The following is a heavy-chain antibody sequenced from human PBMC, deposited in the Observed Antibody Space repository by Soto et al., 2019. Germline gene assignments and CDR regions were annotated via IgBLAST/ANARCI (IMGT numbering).Heavy chain of an antibody. CDR2: IYPGDSDT. CDR1: GYSFTSYW. CDR3: ARPTQSCSGGSCYSHYYYGMDV. Sequence: GESLKISCKGSGYSFTSYWIGWVRQMPGKGLEWMGIIYPGDSDTRYSPSFQGQVTISADKSISTAYLQWSSLEASDTAMYYCARPTQSCSGGSCYSHYYYGMDVWGQGTTVTVSS. J-gene: IGHJ6*02. V-gene: IGHV5-51*01. D-gene: IGHD2-15*01.